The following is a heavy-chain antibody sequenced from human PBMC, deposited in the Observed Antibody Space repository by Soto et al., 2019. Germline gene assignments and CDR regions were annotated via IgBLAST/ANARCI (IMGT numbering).Heavy chain of an antibody. CDR3: ARGGSIAGRYVPHYFDY. CDR2: IIPIFGTA. CDR1: GLPSSSYA. Sequence: GDSVKVSCKASGLPSSSYAISWVRQAPGQGLEWMGGIIPIFGTANYAQKFQGRVTITADESTSTAYMELSSLRSEDTAVYYCARGGSIAGRYVPHYFDYWGQGTFVTGSS. D-gene: IGHD6-6*01. J-gene: IGHJ4*02. V-gene: IGHV1-69*13.